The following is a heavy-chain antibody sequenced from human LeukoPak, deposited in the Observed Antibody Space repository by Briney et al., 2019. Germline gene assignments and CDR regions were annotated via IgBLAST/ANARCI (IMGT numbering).Heavy chain of an antibody. J-gene: IGHJ4*02. CDR1: GFTFSSYG. CDR3: VKRGLTTVTTRVFGY. Sequence: PGGSLRLSCAASGFTFSSYGMHWVRQAPGKGLEWVAVISNDGSSKYYADSVKGRFTISRDNSKNTLYLQMNSLTADDTAVYYCVKRGLTTVTTRVFGYWGQGTLVTVSS. D-gene: IGHD4-17*01. CDR2: ISNDGSSK. V-gene: IGHV3-30*18.